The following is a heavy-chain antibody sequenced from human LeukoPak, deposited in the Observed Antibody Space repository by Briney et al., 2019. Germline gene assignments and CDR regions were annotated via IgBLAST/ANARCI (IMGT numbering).Heavy chain of an antibody. CDR1: GGTFSSYA. D-gene: IGHD4-4*01. CDR3: ARDYSNYDARWY. CDR2: IIPILGIA. Sequence: SVKVSCKASGGTFSSYAISWVRQAPGQGVERMGRIIPILGIANYAQKFQGRVTITADKSTSTAYMELSSLRSEDTAVYYCARDYSNYDARWYWGQGTLVTVSS. V-gene: IGHV1-69*04. J-gene: IGHJ4*02.